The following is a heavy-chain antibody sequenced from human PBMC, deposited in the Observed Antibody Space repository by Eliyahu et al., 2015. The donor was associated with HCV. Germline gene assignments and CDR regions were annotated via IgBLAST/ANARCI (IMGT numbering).Heavy chain of an antibody. Sequence: QVQLVESGGGVVQPGRSLRLSCAASGFTFSSYGMHWVRQAPGKGLEWVAVISYDGSNKYYADSVKGRFTISRDNSKNTLYLQMNSLRAEDTAVYYCAKDHDFWSGYSDYWGQGTLVTVSS. CDR2: ISYDGSNK. J-gene: IGHJ4*02. CDR1: GFTFSSYG. CDR3: AKDHDFWSGYSDY. V-gene: IGHV3-30*18. D-gene: IGHD3-3*01.